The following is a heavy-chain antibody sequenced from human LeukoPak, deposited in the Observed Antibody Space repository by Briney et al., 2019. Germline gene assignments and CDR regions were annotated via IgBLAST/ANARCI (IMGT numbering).Heavy chain of an antibody. V-gene: IGHV3-7*03. D-gene: IGHD5-18*01. CDR1: GFIFSSYW. CDR2: INQEGSER. Sequence: GGSLRLSCEVSGFIFSSYWMSWVRQAPGKGLEWVGNINQEGSERNHGDSVNGRFTISRDNAENSLYLQMNSLRAEDTALYYCARDQPGYSYGKGPFGYWGQGTLVTVSS. CDR3: ARDQPGYSYGKGPFGY. J-gene: IGHJ4*02.